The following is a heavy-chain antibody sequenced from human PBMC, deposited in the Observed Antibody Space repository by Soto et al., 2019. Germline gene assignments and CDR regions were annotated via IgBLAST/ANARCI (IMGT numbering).Heavy chain of an antibody. CDR2: IYPGDSDT. CDR3: ARGLWRGYRHYFDF. D-gene: IGHD3-10*01. J-gene: IGHJ4*02. V-gene: IGHV5-51*01. CDR1: GYSFSSYW. Sequence: GESLKISCKGSGYSFSSYWIGWVRQMTGKGLEWMGIIYPGDSDTRYSPSFQGQVTISRDNSKNTVYLQMNNLRVEDTAMYYCARGLWRGYRHYFDFWGQGTLVTVSS.